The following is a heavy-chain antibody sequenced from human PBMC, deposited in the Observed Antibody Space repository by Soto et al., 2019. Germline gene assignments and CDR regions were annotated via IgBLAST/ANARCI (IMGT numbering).Heavy chain of an antibody. V-gene: IGHV1-46*01. Sequence: GASVKVSCKASGYTFTSYYMHWVRQAPGQGLEWMGIINPSGGSTSYAQKFQGRVTMTRDTSTSTVYMELSSLRSEDTAVYYCARDPRPYDSSGYYLGLYGMDVWGQGTTVTVAS. CDR3: ARDPRPYDSSGYYLGLYGMDV. J-gene: IGHJ6*02. CDR2: INPSGGST. CDR1: GYTFTSYY. D-gene: IGHD3-22*01.